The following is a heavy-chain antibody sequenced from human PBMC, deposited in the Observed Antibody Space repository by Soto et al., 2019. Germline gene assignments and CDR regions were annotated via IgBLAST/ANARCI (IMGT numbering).Heavy chain of an antibody. CDR1: GGSISGHY. Sequence: SETLSLTCSVSGGSISGHYWSWVRQTPGKGLEWIGYIYYSGSTNYNPSLKSRVTISVDTSKNQFSLRLTSVTAADTAVYYCARGSYYELRWNYCSMDVPGKGTSVTVSS. V-gene: IGHV4-59*08. J-gene: IGHJ6*04. CDR2: IYYSGST. D-gene: IGHD3-16*01. CDR3: ARGSYYELRWNYCSMDV.